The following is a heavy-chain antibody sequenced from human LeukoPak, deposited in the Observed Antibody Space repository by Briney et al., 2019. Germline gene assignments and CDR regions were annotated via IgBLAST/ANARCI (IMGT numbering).Heavy chain of an antibody. CDR1: GGTFSSFP. D-gene: IGHD4-23*01. CDR3: ARFPTVISLNSLDI. J-gene: IGHJ3*02. Sequence: SVKVSCKVSGGTFSSFPISWVRQAPGRGLEWMGGITPIFGTTTYAQKFQDRLTITADDSTSTAYMELSSLRSDDTAVYYCARFPTVISLNSLDIWGQGTLIIVSS. V-gene: IGHV1-69*13. CDR2: ITPIFGTT.